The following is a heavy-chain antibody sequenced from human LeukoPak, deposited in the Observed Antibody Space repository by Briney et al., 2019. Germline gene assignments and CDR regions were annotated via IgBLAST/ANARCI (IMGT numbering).Heavy chain of an antibody. CDR3: AKGNYVGYYYYYMDV. Sequence: GGSLRLSCAASGFTFSSYGMHWVRQAPGKGLEWVSAISGSGGSTYYADSVKGRFTISRDNSKNTLYLQMNSLRAEDTAVYYCAKGNYVGYYYYYMDVWGKGTTVTVSS. CDR2: ISGSGGST. J-gene: IGHJ6*03. CDR1: GFTFSSYG. V-gene: IGHV3-23*01. D-gene: IGHD4-11*01.